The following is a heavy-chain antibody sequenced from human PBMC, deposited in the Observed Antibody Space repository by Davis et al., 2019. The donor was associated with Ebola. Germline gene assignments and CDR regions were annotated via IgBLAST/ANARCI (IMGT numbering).Heavy chain of an antibody. CDR2: IWYDGSNK. V-gene: IGHV3-33*01. J-gene: IGHJ6*02. CDR3: ARELMGYYYGSGSYGYYGMDV. D-gene: IGHD3-10*01. CDR1: GFTFSSYG. Sequence: GESLKISCAASGFTFSSYGMHWVRQAPGKGLEWVAVIWYDGSNKYYADSVKGRFTISRDNSENTLYLQMNSLRAEDTAVYYCARELMGYYYGSGSYGYYGMDVWGQGTTVTVSS.